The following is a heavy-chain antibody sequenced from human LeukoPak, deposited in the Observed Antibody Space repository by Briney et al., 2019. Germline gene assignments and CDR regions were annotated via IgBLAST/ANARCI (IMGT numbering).Heavy chain of an antibody. CDR1: GFTVSSNY. Sequence: PGGSLRLSCAASGFTVSSNYMSWVRQAPGKGLEWVSVIYSGGSTYYADSVKGRFTISRDNSKNTLYLQMNSLRAEDTAVYYCAREPRYGSSGYRQPGYWGQGTLVTVSS. J-gene: IGHJ4*02. CDR2: IYSGGST. D-gene: IGHD3-22*01. CDR3: AREPRYGSSGYRQPGY. V-gene: IGHV3-66*01.